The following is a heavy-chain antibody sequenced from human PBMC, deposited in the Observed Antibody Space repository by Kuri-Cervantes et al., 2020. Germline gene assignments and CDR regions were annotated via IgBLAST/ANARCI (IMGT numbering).Heavy chain of an antibody. D-gene: IGHD5-24*01. J-gene: IGHJ6*03. V-gene: IGHV4-38-2*01. CDR3: ARADLGGSYNHYFMDV. CDR2: IFHSGTT. Sequence: GSLRLSCAASGFIFSTYSMNWVRQAPGKGLEWVGTIFHSGTTHFNPSLKSRVEISVDTSKNYFSLKLNSVTAADTALYYCARADLGGSYNHYFMDVWGKGATVTVSS. CDR1: GFIFSTYS.